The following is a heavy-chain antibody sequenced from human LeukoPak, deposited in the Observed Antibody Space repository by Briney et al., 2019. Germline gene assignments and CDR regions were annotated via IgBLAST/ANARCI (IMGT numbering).Heavy chain of an antibody. CDR3: ARSDYCSSTSCYMDY. J-gene: IGHJ4*02. CDR2: INPSGGST. D-gene: IGHD2-2*02. CDR1: GYTFTTYY. V-gene: IGHV1-46*01. Sequence: ASVKVSCKASGYTFTTYYMHWVRQAPGQGLEWMGIINPSGGSTSYAQKFQGRVTMTRDTSTSTVYMELSSLRFEDTAVYYWARSDYCSSTSCYMDYWGQGTLVTVSS.